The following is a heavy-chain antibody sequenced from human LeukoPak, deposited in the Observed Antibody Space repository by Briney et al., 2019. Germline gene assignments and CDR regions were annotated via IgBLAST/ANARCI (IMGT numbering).Heavy chain of an antibody. D-gene: IGHD2-15*01. J-gene: IGHJ4*02. CDR1: GGSISSDSYY. CDR3: ASGYEYCSGGSCYSENYFDY. V-gene: IGHV4-39*07. Sequence: SETLSLTCTVSGGSISSDSYYWGWIRQPPGKGLEWIGSIYYSGSTYYNPSLKSRVTISVDTSKNQFSLKLSSVTAADTAVYYCASGYEYCSGGSCYSENYFDYWGQGTLVTVSS. CDR2: IYYSGST.